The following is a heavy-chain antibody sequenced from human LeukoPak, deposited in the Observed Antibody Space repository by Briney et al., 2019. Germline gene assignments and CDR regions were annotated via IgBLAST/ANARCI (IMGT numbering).Heavy chain of an antibody. CDR3: ARYRGGYFDSSGYHGQYFDY. CDR1: GFTFSSYE. V-gene: IGHV3-48*03. CDR2: ISSSGSTI. D-gene: IGHD3-22*01. J-gene: IGHJ4*02. Sequence: PGGSLRLSCAASGFTFSSYEMNWVRQAPGKGLEWVSYISSSGSTIYYADSVKGRFTISRDNAKNSLYLQMNSLRAEDTAVYYCARYRGGYFDSSGYHGQYFDYWGQRTLVTVSS.